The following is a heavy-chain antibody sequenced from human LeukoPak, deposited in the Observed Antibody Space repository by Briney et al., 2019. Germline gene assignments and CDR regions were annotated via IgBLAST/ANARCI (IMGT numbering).Heavy chain of an antibody. V-gene: IGHV4-59*08. CDR1: GGSISSYY. CDR2: IYYSGST. Sequence: SETLSLTCTVSGGSISSYYWSWIRQPPGKGLEWIGYIYYSGSTNYNPSLKSRVTISVDTSKNQFSLKLSSVTAADTAVYYCARRGYSYGLHLGASGGFDPWGQGTLVTVSS. CDR3: ARRGYSYGLHLGASGGFDP. D-gene: IGHD5-18*01. J-gene: IGHJ5*02.